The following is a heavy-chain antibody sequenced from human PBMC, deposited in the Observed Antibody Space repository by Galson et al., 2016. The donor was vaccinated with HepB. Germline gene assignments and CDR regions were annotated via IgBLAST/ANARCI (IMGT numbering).Heavy chain of an antibody. CDR2: ISTYSGNT. CDR1: GYTFTTSG. D-gene: IGHD2/OR15-2a*01. CDR3: ARDVQYRFDS. J-gene: IGHJ4*02. V-gene: IGHV1-18*01. Sequence: SVKVSCKASGYTFTTSGISWVRQAPGQGLEWMGWISTYSGNTKYAQKFQGGLTFTTDSSTTTAYMELRSLRFDDTALYSCARDVQYRFDSWGQGTLVTVSS.